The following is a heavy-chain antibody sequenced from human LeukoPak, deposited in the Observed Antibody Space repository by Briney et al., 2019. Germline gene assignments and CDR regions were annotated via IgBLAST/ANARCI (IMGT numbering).Heavy chain of an antibody. CDR3: ARTENGSYMEY. CDR1: GYTFTGYY. V-gene: IGHV1-2*06. J-gene: IGHJ4*02. CDR2: INPNSGGT. D-gene: IGHD1-26*01. Sequence: ASVKVSCKASGYTFTGYYMHWVRQAPGQGLEGMGRINPNSGGTNYAQKFQGRVTMTRDTSISTAYMELSRLRSDDTAVYYCARTENGSYMEYWGQGTLVTVSS.